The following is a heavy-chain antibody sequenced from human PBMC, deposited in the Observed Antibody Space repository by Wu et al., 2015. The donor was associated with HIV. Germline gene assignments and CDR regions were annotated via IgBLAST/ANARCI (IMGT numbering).Heavy chain of an antibody. D-gene: IGHD3-10*01. V-gene: IGHV1-46*01. J-gene: IGHJ6*02. CDR3: ARARDGSGSYYFYYYYGMDV. CDR2: INPSGGST. Sequence: QVQLVQSGAEVKKPGASVKVSCKASGYTFTSYYMHWVRQAPGQGLEWMGIINPSGGSTSYAQKFQGRVTMTRDTSTSTVYMELSSLRSEDTAVYYCARARDGSGSYYFYYYYGMDVWGQGDHGHRLL. CDR1: GYTFTSYY.